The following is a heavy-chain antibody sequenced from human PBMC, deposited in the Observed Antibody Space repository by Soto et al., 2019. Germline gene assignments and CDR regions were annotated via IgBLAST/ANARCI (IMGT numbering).Heavy chain of an antibody. CDR2: ISGSGGST. D-gene: IGHD3-22*01. CDR1: GLTFSNYE. CDR3: AKARPYYYDSSGYWHY. J-gene: IGHJ4*02. V-gene: IGHV3-23*01. Sequence: VGSLRHSCAASGLTFSNYEMRWVRQATGKGLEWVSAISGSGGSTYYADSVKGRFTISRDNSKNTLYLQMNSLRAEDTAVYYCAKARPYYYDSSGYWHYWGQGTLVTVSS.